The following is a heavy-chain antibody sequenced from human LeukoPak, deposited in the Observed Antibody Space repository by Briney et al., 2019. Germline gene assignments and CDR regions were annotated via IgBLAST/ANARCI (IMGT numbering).Heavy chain of an antibody. Sequence: ASVKVSCKASGGTFSSYAISWVRQAPGQGLEWMGGIIPIFGTANYAQKFQGRVTITADESTSTAYMELSSLRSEDTAVYYCARGVTYYDFWSGYYLDAFDIWGQGTMVTVSS. V-gene: IGHV1-69*13. CDR2: IIPIFGTA. D-gene: IGHD3-3*01. CDR3: ARGVTYYDFWSGYYLDAFDI. J-gene: IGHJ3*02. CDR1: GGTFSSYA.